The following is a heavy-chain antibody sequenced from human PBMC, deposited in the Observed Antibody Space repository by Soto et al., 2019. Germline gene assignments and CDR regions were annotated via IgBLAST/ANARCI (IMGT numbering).Heavy chain of an antibody. CDR2: SSWISGSI. J-gene: IGHJ2*01. CDR1: GFTFDDYA. CDR3: AKDWRRGSYGDYPLGGSFGL. D-gene: IGHD4-17*01. Sequence: EVQLVESGGGLVQPGRSLRLSCAASGFTFDDYAMHLVRQATGKGLEWVSGSSWISGSIGYAVSVKGRFTISRDNAKNSLYLQRNSLRAEDTALYYCAKDWRRGSYGDYPLGGSFGLWGRGTLVTVSS. V-gene: IGHV3-9*01.